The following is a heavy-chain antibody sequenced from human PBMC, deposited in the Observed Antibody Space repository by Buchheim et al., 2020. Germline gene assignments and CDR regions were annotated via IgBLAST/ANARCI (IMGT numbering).Heavy chain of an antibody. J-gene: IGHJ4*02. Sequence: QVQLQQWGAGLLKPSETLSLTCAVYGGSFSGYYWSWIRQPPGKGLEWIGEINHSESTNYNPSLKSRVTISVDTSKNQFSLKLSSGTAADTAVYYCARGAHLYCGGDCYGVAYWGQGT. CDR3: ARGAHLYCGGDCYGVAY. CDR1: GGSFSGYY. D-gene: IGHD2-21*01. V-gene: IGHV4-34*01. CDR2: INHSEST.